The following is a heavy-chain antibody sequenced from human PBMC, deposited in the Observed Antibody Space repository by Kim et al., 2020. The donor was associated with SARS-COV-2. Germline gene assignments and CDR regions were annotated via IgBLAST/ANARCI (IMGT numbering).Heavy chain of an antibody. V-gene: IGHV3-23*01. CDR1: GFTFSSYA. D-gene: IGHD6-6*01. CDR3: AKCKGYYSSSSRADY. Sequence: GGSLRLSCAASGFTFSSYAMSWVRQAPGKGLEWVSAISGSGGSTYYADSVKGRFTISRDNSKNTLYLQMNSLRAEDTAVYYCAKCKGYYSSSSRADYWGQGTLVTVSS. J-gene: IGHJ4*02. CDR2: ISGSGGST.